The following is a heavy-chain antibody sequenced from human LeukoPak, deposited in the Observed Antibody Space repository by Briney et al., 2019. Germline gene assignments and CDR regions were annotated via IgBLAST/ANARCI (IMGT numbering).Heavy chain of an antibody. Sequence: GGSLRLSCAASGFTFSSYAMSWVRQAPGKGLEWVSAISGSGGSTYYADSVKGRFTISRDNSKNTLYLQMNSLRAEDTAVYYCAKDLGSVFWSGSNFDYWGQGTLVTVSS. CDR3: AKDLGSVFWSGSNFDY. CDR1: GFTFSSYA. D-gene: IGHD3-3*01. CDR2: ISGSGGST. V-gene: IGHV3-23*01. J-gene: IGHJ4*02.